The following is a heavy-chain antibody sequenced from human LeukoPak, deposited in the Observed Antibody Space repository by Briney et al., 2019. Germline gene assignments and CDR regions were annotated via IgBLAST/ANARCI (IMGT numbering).Heavy chain of an antibody. CDR1: GYTFTSYG. V-gene: IGHV1-2*02. CDR3: ASEGSRGYSYGN. CDR2: INPNSGGT. D-gene: IGHD5-18*01. Sequence: ASVKVSCKAPGYTFTSYGISWVRQAPGQGLEWMGWINPNSGGTNYAQKFQGRVTMTRDTSISTAYMELSRLRSDDTAVYYCASEGSRGYSYGNWGQGTLVTVSS. J-gene: IGHJ4*02.